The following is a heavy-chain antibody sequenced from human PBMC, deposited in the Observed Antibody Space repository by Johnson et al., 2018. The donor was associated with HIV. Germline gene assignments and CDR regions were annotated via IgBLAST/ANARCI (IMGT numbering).Heavy chain of an antibody. J-gene: IGHJ3*02. V-gene: IGHV3-66*01. CDR3: ARVRLSGSYQGDAFDI. CDR1: GFTVSSNY. D-gene: IGHD1-26*01. CDR2: MNSGGST. Sequence: VQLVESGGGLVQPGGSLRLSCAASGFTVSSNYMSWVRQGPGKGLEWVSVMNSGGSTYYTDDVRGRLTIFSDNPKNTLYLQMNSLRGEDTALYYCARVRLSGSYQGDAFDIWGQGTMVTVSS.